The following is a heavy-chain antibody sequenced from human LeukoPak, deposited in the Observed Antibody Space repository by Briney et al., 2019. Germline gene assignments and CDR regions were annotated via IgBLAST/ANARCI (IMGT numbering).Heavy chain of an antibody. CDR1: GFTVSSNS. CDR3: AKDRREYGDYVLLDY. V-gene: IGHV3-23*01. J-gene: IGHJ4*02. CDR2: ISGSGGST. D-gene: IGHD4-17*01. Sequence: GGSLRLSCTVSGFTVSSNSMSWVRQAPGKGLEWVAAISGSGGSTYYADSVKGRFTISRDNSKSTLYLQMNSLRAEDTAVYYCAKDRREYGDYVLLDYWGQGTLVTVSS.